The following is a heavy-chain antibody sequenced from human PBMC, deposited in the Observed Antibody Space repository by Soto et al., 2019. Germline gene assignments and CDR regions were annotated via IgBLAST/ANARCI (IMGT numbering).Heavy chain of an antibody. CDR1: GYTFTDYY. V-gene: IGHV1-2*02. Sequence: QVQLVQYGAEVKMPGASVKVSCKASGYTFTDYYVHWVRQAPGQGLEWVAWINPKTGSTHYAQKFQGRVTMTRDTAINSAYMEVTSLTSNYTAVYYCARTPESDHHDYWSQGTLVTVSS. J-gene: IGHJ4*02. CDR2: INPKTGST. CDR3: ARTPESDHHDY.